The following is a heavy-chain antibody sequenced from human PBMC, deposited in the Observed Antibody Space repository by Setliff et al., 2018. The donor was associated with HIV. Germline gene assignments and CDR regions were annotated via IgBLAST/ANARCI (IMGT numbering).Heavy chain of an antibody. V-gene: IGHV1-69*05. CDR1: GGTFGRFG. D-gene: IGHD4-17*01. CDR3: ARSVHSLYGDYATYFDP. Sequence: SVKVSCKASGGTFGRFGISWVRQAPGQGLEWMGGIIPTFTRANYAQKFQARVFITTDKSTSTAFMELTSLTSEDTAVYYCARSVHSLYGDYATYFDPWGQGTQVTVS. CDR2: IIPTFTRA. J-gene: IGHJ5*02.